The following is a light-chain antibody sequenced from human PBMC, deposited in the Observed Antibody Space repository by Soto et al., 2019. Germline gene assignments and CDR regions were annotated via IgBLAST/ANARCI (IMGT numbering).Light chain of an antibody. Sequence: EIVLTQSPGTLSLSPGERATLSCRASQSVSSSYLAWYQQKPGQAPRLLIYGASSRATGIPDRLSGSGSGTDFTLTISRLEPEDFAVYYCPQYGSSLTWTFGQGTKVEIK. CDR1: QSVSSSY. J-gene: IGKJ1*01. CDR2: GAS. V-gene: IGKV3-20*01. CDR3: PQYGSSLTWT.